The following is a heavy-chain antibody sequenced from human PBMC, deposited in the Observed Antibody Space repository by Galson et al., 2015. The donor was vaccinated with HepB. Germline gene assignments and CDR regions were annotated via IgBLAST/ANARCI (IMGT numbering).Heavy chain of an antibody. V-gene: IGHV1-2*04. J-gene: IGHJ4*02. CDR3: ARQDCSSTSCPFGY. CDR2: INPNSGGT. Sequence: SVKVSCKASGYTFTGYYMHWVRQAPGQGLEWMGWINPNSGGTNYAQKFQGWVTMTRDTSISTAYLQWSSLKASDTAMYYCARQDCSSTSCPFGYWGQGTLVTVSS. D-gene: IGHD2-2*01. CDR1: GYTFTGYY.